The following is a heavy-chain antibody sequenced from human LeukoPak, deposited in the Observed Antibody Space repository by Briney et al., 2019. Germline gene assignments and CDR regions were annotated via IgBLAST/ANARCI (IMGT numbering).Heavy chain of an antibody. CDR3: ARDRGAYCGGDCQGGYFDY. J-gene: IGHJ4*02. V-gene: IGHV3-11*04. CDR2: ISSSSSTI. CDR1: GFTFSDYY. Sequence: KPGGSLSLSCAASGFTFSDYYMSWIRQAPGKGLEWVSYISSSSSTIYFADSVKGRFTISRDNAKNSLYLQMNSLRAEDTAVYYCARDRGAYCGGDCQGGYFDYWGQGTLVTVSS. D-gene: IGHD2-21*02.